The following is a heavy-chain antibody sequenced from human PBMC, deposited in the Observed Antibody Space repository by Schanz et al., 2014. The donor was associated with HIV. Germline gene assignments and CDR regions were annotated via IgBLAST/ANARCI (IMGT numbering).Heavy chain of an antibody. J-gene: IGHJ4*01. CDR2: IGTAADT. Sequence: EVQLVESGGGLVQPGGSLRLSCAASGFTFSTYDMHWVRQVTGKGLEWVSAIGTAADTYYFDSVKGRFTISRENAKNSLYLQMNSLRVGDTAVYYCAKDLSVVLVTVGALGGPDYWGQGTLVTVSS. D-gene: IGHD2-21*02. CDR3: AKDLSVVLVTVGALGGPDY. CDR1: GFTFSTYD. V-gene: IGHV3-13*01.